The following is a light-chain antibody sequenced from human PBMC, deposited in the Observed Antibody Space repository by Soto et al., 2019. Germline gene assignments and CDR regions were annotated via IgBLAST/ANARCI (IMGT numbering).Light chain of an antibody. CDR3: CSYADNNTYV. V-gene: IGLV1-44*01. J-gene: IGLJ1*01. CDR2: SNN. Sequence: QSVLTQPRSASGTPGQRVTISCSGSSSNIGSNTVNWYQQLPGTAPKLLIYSNNQRPSGVPDRFSGSKSGTSASLAISGLQSEDEADYYCCSYADNNTYVFGSGTKVTVL. CDR1: SSNIGSNT.